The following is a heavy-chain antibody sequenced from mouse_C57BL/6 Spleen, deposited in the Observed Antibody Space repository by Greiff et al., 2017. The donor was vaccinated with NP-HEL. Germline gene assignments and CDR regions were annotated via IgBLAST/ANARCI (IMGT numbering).Heavy chain of an antibody. CDR3: AIYYYGSSHYAMDY. V-gene: IGHV1-54*01. CDR1: GYAFTNYL. D-gene: IGHD1-1*01. Sequence: VKLQESGAELVRPGTSVKVSCKASGYAFTNYLIEWVKQRPGQGLEWIGVINPGSGGTNYNEKFKGKATLTADKSSSTAYMQLSSLTSEDSAVYFCAIYYYGSSHYAMDYGGQGTSVTVSS. CDR2: INPGSGGT. J-gene: IGHJ4*01.